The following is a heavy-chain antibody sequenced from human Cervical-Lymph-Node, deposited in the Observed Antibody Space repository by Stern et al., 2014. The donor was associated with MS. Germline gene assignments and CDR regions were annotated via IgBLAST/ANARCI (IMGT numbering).Heavy chain of an antibody. CDR1: GFTFSNYA. D-gene: IGHD4-17*01. CDR3: AKGLVPFGDDHFFDV. J-gene: IGHJ2*01. V-gene: IGHV3-23*04. Sequence: EVQLVESGGGVVQPGGSLRLSCAASGFTFSNYAMSWVRQAPGQGLEWVSGINHIGENTYYEDSVKGRFTVSRDNADTTLHLHLHFVRAEDTAVYYCAKGLVPFGDDHFFDVWGRGTLVGVSS. CDR2: INHIGENT.